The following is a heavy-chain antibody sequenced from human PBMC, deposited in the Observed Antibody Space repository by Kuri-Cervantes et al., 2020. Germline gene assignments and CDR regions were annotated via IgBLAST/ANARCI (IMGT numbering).Heavy chain of an antibody. CDR3: ARGSGSYFEIHPRYCYFDY. J-gene: IGHJ4*02. Sequence: ASVKVSCKASGYTFTSYGISWVRQAPGQGLEWMGWISAYNGNTNYAQKLQGRVTMTTDTSTSTAYMELRSLRSDDTAVYYCARGSGSYFEIHPRYCYFDYWGQGTLVTVSS. CDR1: GYTFTSYG. V-gene: IGHV1-18*01. CDR2: ISAYNGNT. D-gene: IGHD1-26*01.